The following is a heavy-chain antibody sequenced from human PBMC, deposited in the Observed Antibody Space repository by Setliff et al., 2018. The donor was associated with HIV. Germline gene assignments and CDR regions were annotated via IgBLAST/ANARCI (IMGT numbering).Heavy chain of an antibody. D-gene: IGHD3-10*01. CDR3: AKSALLWFGTSNWFDS. J-gene: IGHJ5*01. Sequence: GSLRLSCAASGFTFSIHWMSWVRQAPGKGLEWVANINQDETDKYYVDSVKGRFSISRDNGRNSLYLQMNSLRAEDTAVYHCAKSALLWFGTSNWFDSWGQGTLVTVSS. V-gene: IGHV3-7*03. CDR2: INQDETDK. CDR1: GFTFSIHW.